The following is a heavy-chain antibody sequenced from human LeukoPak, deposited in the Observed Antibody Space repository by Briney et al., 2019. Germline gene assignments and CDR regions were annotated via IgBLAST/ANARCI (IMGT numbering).Heavy chain of an antibody. D-gene: IGHD4-17*01. Sequence: SXTLSLTCAVSGGSFSSSFWSWIRQPPGKGLEGIGHIYYSGSTNYNPSLKRRGTISVDTNKNHFSLKVTSVTAADTAVYYCARVGPTDDYGDSHDAFDIWGQGTLVAVSS. J-gene: IGHJ3*02. CDR3: ARVGPTDDYGDSHDAFDI. V-gene: IGHV4-59*01. CDR1: GGSFSSSF. CDR2: IYYSGST.